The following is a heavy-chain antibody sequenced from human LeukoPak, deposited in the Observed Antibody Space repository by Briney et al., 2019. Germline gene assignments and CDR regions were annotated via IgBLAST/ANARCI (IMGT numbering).Heavy chain of an antibody. V-gene: IGHV3-7*01. Sequence: PGGSLRLSCRASGFTFSDYWMSWVRQAPGKGLEWVAAINQNGNDKYYVDSARGRFTISRDNAKNSLYLQMISLRVEDTAVYYCASRSRVVLAVVPESWGQGTLVTVSS. J-gene: IGHJ4*02. CDR2: INQNGNDK. CDR1: GFTFSDYW. CDR3: ASRSRVVLAVVPES. D-gene: IGHD3-3*01.